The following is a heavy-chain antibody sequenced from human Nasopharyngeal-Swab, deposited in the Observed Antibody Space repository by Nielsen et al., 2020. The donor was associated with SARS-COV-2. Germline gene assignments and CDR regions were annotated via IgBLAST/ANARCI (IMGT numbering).Heavy chain of an antibody. CDR3: AKVRGGYSSSWYDY. J-gene: IGHJ4*02. CDR2: IIPIFGTA. D-gene: IGHD6-13*01. Sequence: WVRQAPGQGLEWMGGIIPIFGTANYAQKLQGRVTMTTDTSTSTAYMELRSLRSDDTAVYYCAKVRGGYSSSWYDYWGQGTLVTVSS. V-gene: IGHV1-69*05.